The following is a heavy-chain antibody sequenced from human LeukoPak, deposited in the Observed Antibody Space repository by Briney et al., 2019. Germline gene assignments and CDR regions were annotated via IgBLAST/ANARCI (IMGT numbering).Heavy chain of an antibody. CDR1: GYSFAYW. J-gene: IGHJ4*02. V-gene: IGHV5-51*01. CDR2: IYSGDSHT. Sequence: GESLKISCKGSGYSFAYWIGWVRQMPGKGLEWMGIIYSGDSHTKYSPSFQGQVTISADKSISTAYLQWSSLKASDTAMYYCARHSGSYPELLDYWGQGTLVTVSS. D-gene: IGHD1-26*01. CDR3: ARHSGSYPELLDY.